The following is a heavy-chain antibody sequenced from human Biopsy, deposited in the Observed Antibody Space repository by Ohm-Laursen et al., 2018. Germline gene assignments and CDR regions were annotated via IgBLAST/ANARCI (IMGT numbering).Heavy chain of an antibody. CDR3: ARARAYSDFWGGPKDY. J-gene: IGHJ4*02. D-gene: IGHD3-3*01. V-gene: IGHV4-34*01. Sequence: SQTLSLTCAVSSGSISGNYWGWIRQPPGKGLEWMGEINHTGSTKYNPSLMSRVTISIDTSKSQFSLKLTSVTAADTAVYFCARARAYSDFWGGPKDYWGQGILVTVSS. CDR2: INHTGST. CDR1: SGSISGNY.